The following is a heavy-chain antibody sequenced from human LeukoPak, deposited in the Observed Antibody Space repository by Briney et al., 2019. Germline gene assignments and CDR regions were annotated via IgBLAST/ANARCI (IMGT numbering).Heavy chain of an antibody. Sequence: GASVKVSCKATGGTFSNYAFSWVRQAPGQGLEWMGRIIPIFNTTNSAQKFQGRVTITADKSSSTAYMELSSLRSDDTAVYYCARQGGARQDYHMDVWGRGTTVTVSS. CDR3: ARQGGARQDYHMDV. V-gene: IGHV1-69*06. CDR1: GGTFSNYA. D-gene: IGHD3-16*01. CDR2: IIPIFNTT. J-gene: IGHJ6*03.